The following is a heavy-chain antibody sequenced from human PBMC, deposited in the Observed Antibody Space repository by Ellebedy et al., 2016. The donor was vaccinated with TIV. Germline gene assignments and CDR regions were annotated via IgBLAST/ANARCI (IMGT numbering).Heavy chain of an antibody. J-gene: IGHJ4*02. D-gene: IGHD1-26*01. Sequence: ASVKVSXXASGYTFTSYGISWVRQAPGQGLEWMGWISANSGNTNYAQKLQGRVTLTIDRSTSSAYMELRSLRSDDTAVYYCARHSETYSMSPFDYWGQGTLVTVSS. CDR3: ARHSETYSMSPFDY. CDR1: GYTFTSYG. CDR2: ISANSGNT. V-gene: IGHV1-18*01.